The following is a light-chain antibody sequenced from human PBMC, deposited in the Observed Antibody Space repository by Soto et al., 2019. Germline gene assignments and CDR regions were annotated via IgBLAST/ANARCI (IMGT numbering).Light chain of an antibody. CDR3: LQDYNYPWT. V-gene: IGKV1-6*01. CDR2: AAS. CDR1: RTIAGY. J-gene: IGKJ1*01. Sequence: IQMTQSPSSLSASVGDIFTITCLASRTIAGYVNWYQQRPGEAPKLLIYAASSLQSGVPSRFSGSGSGTDFTLTISSLQPEDFATYYCLQDYNYPWTFGQGTKVDI.